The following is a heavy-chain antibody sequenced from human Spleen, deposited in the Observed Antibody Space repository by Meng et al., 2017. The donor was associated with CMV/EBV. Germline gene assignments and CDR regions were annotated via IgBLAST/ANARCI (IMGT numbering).Heavy chain of an antibody. Sequence: QLRQWGAGLLMPSETRSLTCAVYGGSFSGYYWSWIRQPPGKGLEWIGEINHSGSTNYNPSLKSRVTISVDTSKNQFSLKLSSVTAADTAVYYCARDYYGSGTSPWGQGTLVTVSS. CDR1: GGSFSGYY. V-gene: IGHV4-34*01. J-gene: IGHJ5*02. D-gene: IGHD3-10*01. CDR3: ARDYYGSGTSP. CDR2: INHSGST.